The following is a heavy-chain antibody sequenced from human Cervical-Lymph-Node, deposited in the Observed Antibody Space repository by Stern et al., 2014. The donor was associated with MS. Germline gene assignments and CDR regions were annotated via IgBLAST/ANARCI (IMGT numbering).Heavy chain of an antibody. CDR3: TRGWSA. CDR2: MNPDSGDT. CDR1: GYTFTSDD. Sequence: QVQLGQSGAEVKKPGASVKVSCKASGYTFTSDDINWVRQVPGQGLEWMGWMNPDSGDTGYAQKFRGKFTITRDLSINTAYMEMSSLKFEDTAVYYCTRGWSAWGQGTLVTVSS. V-gene: IGHV1-8*01. D-gene: IGHD3-3*01. J-gene: IGHJ4*02.